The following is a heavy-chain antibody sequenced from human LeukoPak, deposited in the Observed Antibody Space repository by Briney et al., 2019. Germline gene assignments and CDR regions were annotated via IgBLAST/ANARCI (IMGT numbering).Heavy chain of an antibody. CDR3: ARDLRNPHDYGGNAYYFDY. J-gene: IGHJ4*02. V-gene: IGHV1-69*04. CDR2: IIPILGIA. CDR1: GGTFSSYA. Sequence: SVKVSYKASGGTFSSYAISWVRQAPGQGLEWMGRIIPILGIANYAQKFQGRVTITADKSTSTAYMELSSLRSEDTAVYYCARDLRNPHDYGGNAYYFDYWGQGTLVTVSS. D-gene: IGHD4-23*01.